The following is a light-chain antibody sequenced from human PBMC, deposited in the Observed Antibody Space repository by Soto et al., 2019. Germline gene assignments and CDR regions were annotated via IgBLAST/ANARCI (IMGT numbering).Light chain of an antibody. CDR3: QQYNTYRS. V-gene: IGKV1-5*01. J-gene: IGKJ1*01. CDR1: QSISGW. CDR2: DAS. Sequence: DIQVTQYPSTLSASVGDRVTITCRARQSISGWLAWYQQKPGKAPKLMIYDASSLESGVPSRFSGSRYGTEVTITISIMQPDDFATYYCQQYNTYRSFVQGTKGEI.